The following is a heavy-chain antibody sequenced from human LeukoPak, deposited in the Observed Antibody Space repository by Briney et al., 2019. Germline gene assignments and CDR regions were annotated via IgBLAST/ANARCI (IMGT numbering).Heavy chain of an antibody. CDR2: IYYSGST. Sequence: SETLSLTCTVSAGSITSSSYSWGWIRQPPGKGLEWIGSIYYSGSTNYNPSLKSRVTISVDTSKNQFSLKLSSVTAADTAVYYCARGKEVITMLRGLKPGYYFDYWGQGTLVTVSS. J-gene: IGHJ4*02. D-gene: IGHD3-10*01. CDR3: ARGKEVITMLRGLKPGYYFDY. CDR1: AGSITSSSYS. V-gene: IGHV4-39*07.